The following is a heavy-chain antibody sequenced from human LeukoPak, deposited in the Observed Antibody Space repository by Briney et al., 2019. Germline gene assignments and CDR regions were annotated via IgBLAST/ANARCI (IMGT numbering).Heavy chain of an antibody. CDR2: INPNSGGT. J-gene: IGHJ4*02. CDR3: AIVATTQLFDS. Sequence: ASVKVSCKASGYTFTGYYLHWVRQAPGQGLGWMGWINPNSGGTNYAQKFQGRVTMTRDTSINTAYMELSRLRSDDTAVYYCAIVATTQLFDSWGQGTLVTVSS. CDR1: GYTFTGYY. D-gene: IGHD5-12*01. V-gene: IGHV1-2*02.